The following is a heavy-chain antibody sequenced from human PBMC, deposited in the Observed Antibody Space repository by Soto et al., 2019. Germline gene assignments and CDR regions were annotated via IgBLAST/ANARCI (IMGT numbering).Heavy chain of an antibody. D-gene: IGHD2-2*01. V-gene: IGHV4-59*01. CDR2: IYYSGST. CDR3: ARGGGIVVVPADINYYYYGMDV. CDR1: GGSISSYY. Sequence: SETLSLTCTVSGGSISSYYWSWIRQPPGKGLEWIGYIYYSGSTNYNPSLKSRVTISVDTSKNQFSLKLSSVTAADTAVYYCARGGGIVVVPADINYYYYGMDVWGQGTTVTVSS. J-gene: IGHJ6*02.